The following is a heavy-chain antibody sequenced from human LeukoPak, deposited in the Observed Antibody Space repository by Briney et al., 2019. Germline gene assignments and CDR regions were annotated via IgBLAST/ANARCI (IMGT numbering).Heavy chain of an antibody. V-gene: IGHV1-18*01. D-gene: IGHD1-20*01. CDR1: GYTFTSYG. CDR3: ARDSPGIITGTTLFDY. CDR2: ISAYNGNT. J-gene: IGHJ4*02. Sequence: ASVKVSCKASGYTFTSYGISWVRQAPGQGLEWMGWISAYNGNTNYAQKLQGRVTMTTDTSTSTAYMELRSLRSDDTAVYYCARDSPGIITGTTLFDYWGQGTLVTVSS.